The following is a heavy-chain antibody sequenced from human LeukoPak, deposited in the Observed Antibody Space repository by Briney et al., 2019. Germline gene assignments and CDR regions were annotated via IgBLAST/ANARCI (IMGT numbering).Heavy chain of an antibody. Sequence: SETLSLTCTVSGGSISSYYWSWIRQPPGKGLEWIGYIYYSGSTNYNPSLKSRVTISVDTSKNQFSLKLSSVTAADTAVYYCARDGGNWYVGYWGQGTLVTVSS. CDR3: ARDGGNWYVGY. J-gene: IGHJ4*02. CDR2: IYYSGST. D-gene: IGHD1-1*01. CDR1: GGSISSYY. V-gene: IGHV4-59*01.